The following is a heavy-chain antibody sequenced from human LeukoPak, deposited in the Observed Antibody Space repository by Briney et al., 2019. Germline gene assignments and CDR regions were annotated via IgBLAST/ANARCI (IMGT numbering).Heavy chain of an antibody. V-gene: IGHV4-38-2*01. CDR2: IYHSGST. D-gene: IGHD3-3*02. CDR3: ARTHFWSGYYVDY. CDR1: GYSISSGYY. J-gene: IGHJ4*02. Sequence: SETLSLTCAVSGYSISSGYYWGWIRQPPGKGLGWIGSIYHSGSTYYNPSLKSRVTISVDTSKNQFSLKLSSVTAADTAVYYCARTHFWSGYYVDYWGQGTLVTVSS.